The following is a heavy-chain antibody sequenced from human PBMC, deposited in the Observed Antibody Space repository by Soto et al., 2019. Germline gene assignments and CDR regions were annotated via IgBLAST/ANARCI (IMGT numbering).Heavy chain of an antibody. V-gene: IGHV4-39*01. CDR3: ARHAAYYYGSGRRAYYYYGMDV. D-gene: IGHD3-10*01. Sequence: SETLSLTCTVSGGSISSSSYYWGWIRQPPGKGLEWIGSIYYSGSTYYNPSLKSRVTISVDTSKNQFSLKLGAVTAADTAVYYCARHAAYYYGSGRRAYYYYGMDVWGQGTTVTVSS. CDR1: GGSISSSSYY. J-gene: IGHJ6*02. CDR2: IYYSGST.